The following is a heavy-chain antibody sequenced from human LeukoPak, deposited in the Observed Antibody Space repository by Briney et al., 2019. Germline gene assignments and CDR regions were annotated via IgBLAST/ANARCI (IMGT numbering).Heavy chain of an antibody. CDR2: INPNSGGT. V-gene: IGHV1-2*02. J-gene: IGHJ2*01. CDR1: GYTFTSYG. CDR3: ARDSRRLGGGINWYFDL. D-gene: IGHD3-16*02. Sequence: VASVKVSCKASGYTFTSYGISWVRQAPGQGLEWMGWINPNSGGTNYAQKFQGRATMTRDTSISTAYMELSRLRSDDTAVYYCARDSRRLGGGINWYFDLWGRGTLVTVSS.